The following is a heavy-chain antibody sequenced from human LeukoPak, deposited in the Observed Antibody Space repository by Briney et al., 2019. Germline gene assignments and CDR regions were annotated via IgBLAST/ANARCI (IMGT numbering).Heavy chain of an antibody. D-gene: IGHD4/OR15-4a*01. CDR3: ARRAGAYSHPYDY. J-gene: IGHJ4*02. CDR1: GFAFSSYA. CDR2: ISGSGGST. V-gene: IGHV3-23*01. Sequence: GGSLRLSCAASGFAFSSYAMNWVRQAPGKGLQWVSAISGSGGSTYYADSVKGRFTISRDNSKNTLYLQMNSLRAEDTAVYYCARRAGAYSHPYDYWGQGTLVTVSS.